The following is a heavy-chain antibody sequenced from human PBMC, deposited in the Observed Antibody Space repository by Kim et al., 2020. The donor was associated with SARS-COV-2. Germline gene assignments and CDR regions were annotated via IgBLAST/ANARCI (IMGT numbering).Heavy chain of an antibody. CDR1: GFTFSSYG. J-gene: IGHJ6*02. D-gene: IGHD5-12*01. CDR3: ARDWNIAGQYYYYYGMDV. Sequence: GGSLRLSCAASGFTFSSYGMHWVRQAPGKGLEWVAVIWYDGSNKYYADSVKGRFTISRDNSKNTLYLQMNSLRAEDTAVYYCARDWNIAGQYYYYYGMDVWGQGTTVTVSS. V-gene: IGHV3-33*01. CDR2: IWYDGSNK.